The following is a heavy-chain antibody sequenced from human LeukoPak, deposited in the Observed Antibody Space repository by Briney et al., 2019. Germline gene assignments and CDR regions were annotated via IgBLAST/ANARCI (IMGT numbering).Heavy chain of an antibody. CDR1: GFTFSSYA. CDR2: IYSGGST. J-gene: IGHJ4*02. D-gene: IGHD3-22*01. Sequence: GGSLRLSCAASGFTFSSYAMSWVRQAPGKGLEWVSVIYSGGSTYYADSVKGRFTISRDNSKNTLYLQMNSLRAEDTAVYYCARVGDYYDSSGYYYWGQGTLVTVSS. CDR3: ARVGDYYDSSGYYY. V-gene: IGHV3-66*01.